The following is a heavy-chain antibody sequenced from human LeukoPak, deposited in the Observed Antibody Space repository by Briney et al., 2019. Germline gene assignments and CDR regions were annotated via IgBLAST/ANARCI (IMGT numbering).Heavy chain of an antibody. J-gene: IGHJ1*01. CDR2: IYHSGST. D-gene: IGHD3-3*01. CDR1: GYSISSGYC. Sequence: PSETLSLTCGVSGYSISSGYCWGWIRQPPGRGLEWIGSIYHSGSTYYNPSLKSRVTISVDTSKNQFSLRLSSVTAADTAVYYCARLRSYYDFWSGFGPLEYFQHWGQGTLVTVSS. CDR3: ARLRSYYDFWSGFGPLEYFQH. V-gene: IGHV4-38-2*01.